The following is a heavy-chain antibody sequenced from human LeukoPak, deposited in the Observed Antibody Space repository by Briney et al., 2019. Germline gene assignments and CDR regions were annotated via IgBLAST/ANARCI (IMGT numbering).Heavy chain of an antibody. J-gene: IGHJ6*03. CDR2: IYYSGST. Sequence: SETLSLTCTVSGGSISSYYWNWIRQPPGKGLEWIGYIYYSGSTNYNPSLKSRVTISVDTSKNQFSLKLSSVTAADSAVYYCARGRYYYGSGSSIYYMDVWGKGTTVTVSS. CDR3: ARGRYYYGSGSSIYYMDV. D-gene: IGHD3-10*01. CDR1: GGSISSYY. V-gene: IGHV4-59*01.